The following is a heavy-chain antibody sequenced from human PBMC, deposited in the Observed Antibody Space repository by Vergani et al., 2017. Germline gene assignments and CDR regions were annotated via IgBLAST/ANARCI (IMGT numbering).Heavy chain of an antibody. J-gene: IGHJ4*02. CDR1: GAAFNSYQ. CDR3: ARHPLSGYYAF. CDR2: IDDKGKS. V-gene: IGHV4-34*01. D-gene: IGHD3-22*01. Sequence: QVQLHQWGAGLLKTSETLSLTCAVSGAAFNSYQWTWIRQSPGRGLEWIGEIDDKGKSICNPTLKSRVTISVDTSKNQFSLKLRSVTAADTAVYYCARHPLSGYYAFWGQGTLVTVSS.